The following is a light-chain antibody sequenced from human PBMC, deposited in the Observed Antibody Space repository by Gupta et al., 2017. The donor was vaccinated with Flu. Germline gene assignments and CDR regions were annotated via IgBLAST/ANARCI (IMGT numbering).Light chain of an antibody. Sequence: GDRITITCRASQDTNRWLAWYQQKPGKAPVLLIYSASTSNTGVPSRFSGSGYGTDFTLLINGLQPEDFATYYCQQAISFPLTFGGGTKVQVK. CDR2: SAS. CDR3: QQAISFPLT. J-gene: IGKJ4*01. V-gene: IGKV1D-12*01. CDR1: QDTNRW.